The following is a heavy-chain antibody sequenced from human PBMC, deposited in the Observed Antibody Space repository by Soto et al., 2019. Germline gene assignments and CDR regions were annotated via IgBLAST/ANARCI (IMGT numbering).Heavy chain of an antibody. CDR3: AXXLXXXXXDXGMDV. CDR1: GFTFGSHG. V-gene: IGHV3-30*03. J-gene: IGHJ6*02. Sequence: QVQLVESGGGLVQPGGSLRLTCVASGFTFGSHGMHWVXQAPGKGXXWVAVISYDETNEHYVDSVKGRFTISRDNSKSILYLQMNRLRPXXTXXXKXAXXLXXXXXDXGMDVWGQGTTVTVSS. CDR2: ISYDETNE.